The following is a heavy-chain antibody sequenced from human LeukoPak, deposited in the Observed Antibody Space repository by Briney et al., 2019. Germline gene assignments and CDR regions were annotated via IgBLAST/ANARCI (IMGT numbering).Heavy chain of an antibody. CDR1: GGCFSGYY. J-gene: IGHJ4*02. CDR3: ARGLPTVTTSYYFDY. CDR2: INHSGST. D-gene: IGHD4-17*01. V-gene: IGHV4-34*01. Sequence: SETLSLTCAVYGGCFSGYYWSWIRQPPGEGLEWGGGINHSGSTNYNPSLKSRVTISVDTSKNQFSLKLSSVTAADTAVYYCARGLPTVTTSYYFDYWGQGTLVTVSS.